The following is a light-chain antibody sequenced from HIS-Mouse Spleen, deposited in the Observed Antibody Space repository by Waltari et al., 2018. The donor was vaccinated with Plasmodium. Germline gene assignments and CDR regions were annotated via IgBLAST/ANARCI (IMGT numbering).Light chain of an antibody. CDR3: QQYNNWSFT. J-gene: IGKJ3*01. CDR1: QSVSSN. Sequence: EIVMTQSPATLSVSPGERATLSCRASQSVSSNLAWYQQKPGQAPMLLIYGAYTRATGIPARFSGSGSGTEFTLTISSLQSEDFAVYYCQQYNNWSFTFGPGTKVDIK. V-gene: IGKV3-15*01. CDR2: GAY.